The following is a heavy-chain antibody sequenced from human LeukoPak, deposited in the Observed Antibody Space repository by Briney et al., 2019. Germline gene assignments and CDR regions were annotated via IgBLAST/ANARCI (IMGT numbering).Heavy chain of an antibody. CDR2: IKQDGSEK. J-gene: IGHJ4*02. V-gene: IGHV3-7*01. CDR1: GFTFSSHW. D-gene: IGHD6-19*01. CDR3: ASGNGWVFEN. Sequence: PGGSLRLSCVASGFTFSSHWMSWFRQAPGKGLEWVANIKQDGSEKYYVDSVKGRSTISRENAKNSLYLQMNNLRVDDTAVYFCASGNGWVFENWGQGTLVTVSS.